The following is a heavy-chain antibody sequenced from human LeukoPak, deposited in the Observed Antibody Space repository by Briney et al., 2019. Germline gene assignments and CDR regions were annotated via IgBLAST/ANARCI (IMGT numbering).Heavy chain of an antibody. CDR3: ARVALEWFLLLDH. V-gene: IGHV4-34*01. J-gene: IGHJ4*02. D-gene: IGHD3-3*01. CDR2: INHSGST. Sequence: SESLSLTCAVYGGSFSGYYWSWIRQPPGKGLEWNGEINHSGSTNYNPSLKSRVTISVDTSKNQFSLKLSSVTAADTAVYYCARVALEWFLLLDHWGQGTLVTVSS. CDR1: GGSFSGYY.